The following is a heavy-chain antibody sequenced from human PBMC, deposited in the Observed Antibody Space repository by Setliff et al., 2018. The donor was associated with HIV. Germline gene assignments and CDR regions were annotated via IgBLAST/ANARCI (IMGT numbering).Heavy chain of an antibody. CDR2: LHASGNT. Sequence: PSETLSLTCSVSGDSTSNSYWSWIRQPAWKGLEWIGRLHASGNTNYNPSLKSRVTMSIDTSKNQLSLRLTSVTAADTAVYYCARDVLKSNYLGYYYYLDVWGKGTTVTVSS. CDR3: ARDVLKSNYLGYYYYLDV. V-gene: IGHV4-4*07. CDR1: GDSTSNSY. D-gene: IGHD3-9*01. J-gene: IGHJ6*03.